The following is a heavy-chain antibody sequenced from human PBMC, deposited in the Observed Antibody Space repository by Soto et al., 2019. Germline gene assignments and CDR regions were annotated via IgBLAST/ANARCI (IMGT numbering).Heavy chain of an antibody. CDR3: ARAHVAFIAAAGTGEYYYMDV. J-gene: IGHJ6*03. CDR2: INSDGSST. V-gene: IGHV3-74*01. Sequence: GGSLRLSCAASGFTFSSYWMHWVRQAPGKGLVWVSRINSDGSSTSYADSVKGRFTISRDNAKNTLYLQMNSLRAEDTAVYYCARAHVAFIAAAGTGEYYYMDVWGKGTTVTVSS. CDR1: GFTFSSYW. D-gene: IGHD6-13*01.